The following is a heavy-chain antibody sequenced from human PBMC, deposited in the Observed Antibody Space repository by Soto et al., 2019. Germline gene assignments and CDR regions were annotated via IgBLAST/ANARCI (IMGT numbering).Heavy chain of an antibody. V-gene: IGHV1-18*01. CDR2: ISAYNGNT. D-gene: IGHD6-13*01. Sequence: GASVKVSCKASGYTFTSYGISWVRQAPGQGLEWMGWISAYNGNTNYAQKLQGRVTMTTDTSTSTAYMELRSLRSDDTAVYYCARVSRVHIAAAGTSWFDPWGQGTLVTVSS. J-gene: IGHJ5*02. CDR1: GYTFTSYG. CDR3: ARVSRVHIAAAGTSWFDP.